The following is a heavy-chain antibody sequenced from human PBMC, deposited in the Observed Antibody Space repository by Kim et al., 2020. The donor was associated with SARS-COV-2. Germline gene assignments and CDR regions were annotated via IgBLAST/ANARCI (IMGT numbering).Heavy chain of an antibody. D-gene: IGHD3-10*01. V-gene: IGHV3-23*01. Sequence: GGSLRLSCAASGFTFSSYAMSWVRQAPGKGLEWVSAISGSGGSTYYADSVKGRFTISRDNSKNTLYLQMNSLRAEDTAVYYCAKDLGHYYGSGSYYPNWFDPWGQGTLVTVSS. J-gene: IGHJ5*02. CDR1: GFTFSSYA. CDR3: AKDLGHYYGSGSYYPNWFDP. CDR2: ISGSGGST.